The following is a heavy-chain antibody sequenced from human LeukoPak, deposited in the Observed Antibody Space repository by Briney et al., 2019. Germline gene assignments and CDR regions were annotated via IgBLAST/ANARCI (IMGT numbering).Heavy chain of an antibody. CDR3: ASSGPGYYYDSSGSFDY. Sequence: GASVKVSCKASGYTFTSYDINWVRQATGQGLEWMGWMNPNSGNTGYAQKFQGRVTMTRNTSISTAYMELSSLRSEDTAVYYCASSGPGYYYDSSGSFDYWGQGTLVTVPS. D-gene: IGHD3-22*01. CDR1: GYTFTSYD. J-gene: IGHJ4*02. V-gene: IGHV1-8*01. CDR2: MNPNSGNT.